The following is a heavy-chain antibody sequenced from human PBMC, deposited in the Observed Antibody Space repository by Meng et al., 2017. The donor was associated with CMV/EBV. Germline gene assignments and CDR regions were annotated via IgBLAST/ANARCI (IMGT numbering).Heavy chain of an antibody. CDR2: INHSGRP. Sequence: GFYWSWIRQPPGKGLEWIGEINHSGRPNYHPSLESRVTISVDTSKNQFSLKLSSVTAADTAVYYCARGGGYCSSTSCYQRRYWYFDLWGRGTLVTVSS. CDR1: GFY. V-gene: IGHV4-34*01. J-gene: IGHJ2*01. D-gene: IGHD2-2*01. CDR3: ARGGGYCSSTSCYQRRYWYFDL.